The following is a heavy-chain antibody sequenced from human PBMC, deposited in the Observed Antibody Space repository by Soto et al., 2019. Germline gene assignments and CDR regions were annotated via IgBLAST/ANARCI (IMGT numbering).Heavy chain of an antibody. J-gene: IGHJ5*02. CDR1: GLNISTYG. Sequence: QVQLVESGGGVVQPGRSLRLSCAASGLNISTYGMHWVRQAPGKGLEWVAVVWFDGRNKYYADSVKGRFTISRDTSKNPVYLEMNSLRAEETALYYCTGAADEGWLDPWGQGTLVTVSS. CDR3: TGAADEGWLDP. CDR2: VWFDGRNK. V-gene: IGHV3-33*01.